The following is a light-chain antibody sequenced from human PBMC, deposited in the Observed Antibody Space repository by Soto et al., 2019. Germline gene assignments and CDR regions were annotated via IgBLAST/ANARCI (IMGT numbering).Light chain of an antibody. CDR3: STWDGSLNAYV. CDR1: GVNT. Sequence: SALTQTPSASGAPGQRVTISCSGVGVNTVHRYQQLPGTAPKRLIHSNNQRPSGVPDRFSGSKSGTSASLAISGLQSEDEGDYYCSTWDGSLNAYVFGTGTKVTVL. CDR2: SNN. V-gene: IGLV1-44*01. J-gene: IGLJ1*01.